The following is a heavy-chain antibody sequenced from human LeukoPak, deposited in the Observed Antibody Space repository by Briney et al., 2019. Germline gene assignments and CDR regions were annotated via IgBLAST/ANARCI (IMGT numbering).Heavy chain of an antibody. CDR1: GYSFTNYW. J-gene: IGHJ4*02. CDR2: IYPADSDT. Sequence: GESLNISCKGSGYSFTNYWIGWVRQMPGKGLESMGIIYPADSDTTYSPSFEGQVTISADKSIDTVYLQRSSLKASDTATYYCTRQSRDGSKTRGYYFDSWGQGTLVTVSS. CDR3: TRQSRDGSKTRGYYFDS. V-gene: IGHV5-51*01. D-gene: IGHD3-10*01.